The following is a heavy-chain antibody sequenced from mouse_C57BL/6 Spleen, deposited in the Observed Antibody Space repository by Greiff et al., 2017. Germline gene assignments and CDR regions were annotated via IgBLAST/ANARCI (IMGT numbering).Heavy chain of an antibody. CDR2: IYPGDGDT. Sequence: QVQLQQSGAELVKPGASVKISCKASGYAFSSYWMNWVKQRPGKGLEWIGQIYPGDGDTNYNGTFKGKATLTADKSSSTADMQLSSLTSEDSAVYFCAPLYGNYPDYAMDYWGQGTSVTVSS. V-gene: IGHV1-80*01. CDR1: GYAFSSYW. J-gene: IGHJ4*01. CDR3: APLYGNYPDYAMDY. D-gene: IGHD2-1*01.